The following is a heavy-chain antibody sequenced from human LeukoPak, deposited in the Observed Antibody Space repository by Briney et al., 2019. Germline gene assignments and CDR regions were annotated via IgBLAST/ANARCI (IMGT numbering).Heavy chain of an antibody. Sequence: GGSLRLSCAASGFTFSSYGMHWVRQAPGEGLEWVAVISYDGSCKYYADSVKGRFTISRDNSKNTLYLQMNSLRAEDTAVYYCAKVGDYGDYALDYWGQGTLVTVSS. V-gene: IGHV3-30*18. CDR3: AKVGDYGDYALDY. J-gene: IGHJ4*02. CDR1: GFTFSSYG. D-gene: IGHD4-17*01. CDR2: ISYDGSCK.